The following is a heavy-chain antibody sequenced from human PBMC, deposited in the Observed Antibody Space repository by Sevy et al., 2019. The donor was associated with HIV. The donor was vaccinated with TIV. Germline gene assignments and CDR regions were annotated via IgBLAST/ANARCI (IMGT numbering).Heavy chain of an antibody. CDR1: GFTFSSYA. CDR2: ISGSGGST. V-gene: IGHV3-23*01. J-gene: IGHJ2*01. Sequence: GGSLRLSCAASGFTFSSYAMSWVRQAPGKGLEWVSAISGSGGSTYYADSVKGRFTISRDNSKNTLYLQMNSLRAEDTDVYYCAKAWGSGSYYNTYWYFDLWGRGTLVTVSS. D-gene: IGHD3-10*01. CDR3: AKAWGSGSYYNTYWYFDL.